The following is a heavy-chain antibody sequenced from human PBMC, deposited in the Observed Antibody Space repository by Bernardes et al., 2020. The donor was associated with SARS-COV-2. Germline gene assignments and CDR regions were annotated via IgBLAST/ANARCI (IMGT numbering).Heavy chain of an antibody. CDR3: ARDSYKTPSGDYYNYGMDV. D-gene: IGHD1-1*01. V-gene: IGHV3-11*01. J-gene: IGHJ6*02. Sequence: LRLSCVASRFNFNDYYMSWIRQAPGKGLEWVSYITKSGSYIYYADSVKGRFTVSRDDAKNSLFLQMDSLRAEDTAVYYCARDSYKTPSGDYYNYGMDVWGQGTTVTVS. CDR2: ITKSGSYI. CDR1: RFNFNDYY.